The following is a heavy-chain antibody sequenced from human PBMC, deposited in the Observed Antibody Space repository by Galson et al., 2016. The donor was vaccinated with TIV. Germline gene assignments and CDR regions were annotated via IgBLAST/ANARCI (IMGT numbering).Heavy chain of an antibody. CDR2: INPNDGGT. V-gene: IGHV1-2*05. D-gene: IGHD2-2*03. J-gene: IGHJ6*02. CDR3: ARERGPGYCDTTSCYGYYGLDV. CDR1: GYTFSHYH. Sequence: SVKVSCKASGYTFSHYHMHWVRQVPGQGLGWMGRINPNDGGTHFAQKFQGRVTMTRDTSISTAYMEMRSLTSDDTGVYYCARERGPGYCDTTSCYGYYGLDVWGQGTTVAVSS.